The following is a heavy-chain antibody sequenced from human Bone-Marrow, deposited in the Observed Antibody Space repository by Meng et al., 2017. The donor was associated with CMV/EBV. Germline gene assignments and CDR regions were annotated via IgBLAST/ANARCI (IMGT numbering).Heavy chain of an antibody. V-gene: IGHV3-23*01. CDR2: ISGGAHST. CDR3: AKGRDWVQGYFFDY. J-gene: IGHJ4*02. CDR1: GFTVSGHY. Sequence: LGFTVSGHYMSWVRQAPGKKLEWVSAISGGAHSTYYADSVKGRFTISRDNSENTLSVQMNSLRAEDTAIYYCAKGRDWVQGYFFDYWGQGTLVTVSS. D-gene: IGHD3/OR15-3a*01.